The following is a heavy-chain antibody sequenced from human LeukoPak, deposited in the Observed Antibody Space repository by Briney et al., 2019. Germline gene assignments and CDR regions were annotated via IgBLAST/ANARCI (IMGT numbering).Heavy chain of an antibody. CDR1: GYTFTSYG. Sequence: SVKVSCKASGYTFTSYGISWVRQAPGQGLEWMGGIIPIFGTANYAQKFQGRVTITADESTSTAYMELSSLRSEDTAVYYCASSIWYATAFDIWGQGTMVTVSS. J-gene: IGHJ3*02. CDR2: IIPIFGTA. V-gene: IGHV1-69*13. CDR3: ASSIWYATAFDI. D-gene: IGHD6-13*01.